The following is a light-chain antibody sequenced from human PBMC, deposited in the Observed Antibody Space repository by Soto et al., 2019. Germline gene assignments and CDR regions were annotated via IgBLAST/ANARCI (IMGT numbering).Light chain of an antibody. Sequence: EIVLTQSPATLSLSPGERATLSCRASRSFASSYLSWYQHKPGQAPRLLIYAASSRATGIPARFFGSGSGRDFTLTISSREPDDSAVYYCHHYDSYPPYTFGQGTKLEIK. J-gene: IGKJ2*01. CDR1: RSFASSY. CDR3: HHYDSYPPYT. V-gene: IGKV3-20*01. CDR2: AAS.